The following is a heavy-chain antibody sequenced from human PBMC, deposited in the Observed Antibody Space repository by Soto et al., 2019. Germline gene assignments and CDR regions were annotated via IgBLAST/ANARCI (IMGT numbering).Heavy chain of an antibody. Sequence: GGSLRLSCAASGFTSSSYAMHWVRQAPGKGLEWVALISYDGSNKYYADSVKGRFSISRDNSKNTLYLQMNSLRAEDTAVYYCARDYYDSSGYYHYNAFDIWGQGTMVTVSS. J-gene: IGHJ3*02. CDR1: GFTSSSYA. CDR2: ISYDGSNK. V-gene: IGHV3-30-3*01. CDR3: ARDYYDSSGYYHYNAFDI. D-gene: IGHD3-22*01.